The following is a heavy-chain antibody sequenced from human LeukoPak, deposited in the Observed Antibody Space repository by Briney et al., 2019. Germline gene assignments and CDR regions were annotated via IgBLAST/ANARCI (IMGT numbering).Heavy chain of an antibody. D-gene: IGHD3-22*01. Sequence: GESLKISCKVSGYTFTTYWLAWVRQMPGKGLEWMGIIYPSNSDTRYSPSFQGQVTISADKSIDTAYLQWSSLKASDTAIYYCARPYYYDSSGFLYHFDYWGQGTLVTVSS. CDR2: IYPSNSDT. CDR3: ARPYYYDSSGFLYHFDY. CDR1: GYTFTTYW. V-gene: IGHV5-51*01. J-gene: IGHJ4*02.